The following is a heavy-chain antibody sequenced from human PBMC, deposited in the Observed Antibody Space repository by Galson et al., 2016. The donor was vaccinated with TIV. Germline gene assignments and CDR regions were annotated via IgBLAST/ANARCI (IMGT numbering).Heavy chain of an antibody. CDR1: GYSFINYY. CDR3: ARVVGTVITRKSFDF. J-gene: IGHJ4*02. V-gene: IGHV1-18*01. CDR2: ISGYNDNT. D-gene: IGHD4-23*01. Sequence: SVKVSCKASGYSFINYYITWVRQAPGQGLEWMGWISGYNDNTNYTLKFQGRLTMTTDTYTSTSYMELRSLRSDDTAVYYCARVVGTVITRKSFDFWGQGTQVIVSS.